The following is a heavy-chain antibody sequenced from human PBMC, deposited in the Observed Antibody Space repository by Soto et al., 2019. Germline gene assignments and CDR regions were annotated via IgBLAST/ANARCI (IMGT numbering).Heavy chain of an antibody. Sequence: QVQLVQSGAEVKKPGSSVKVSCKASGGTFSSYTINWVRQAPGQGLEWMGRIIPIFGMANYAQKFQGRVTIPADASTSTAYMQLSSLRSEDTGLYYCAREEAQYQLLHSYYYMDVWGKGTTVTVSS. J-gene: IGHJ6*03. D-gene: IGHD2-2*01. CDR2: IIPIFGMA. CDR1: GGTFSSYT. V-gene: IGHV1-69*08. CDR3: AREEAQYQLLHSYYYMDV.